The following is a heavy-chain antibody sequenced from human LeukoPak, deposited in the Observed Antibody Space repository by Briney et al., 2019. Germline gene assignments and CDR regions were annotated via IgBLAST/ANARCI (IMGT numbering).Heavy chain of an antibody. J-gene: IGHJ4*02. CDR3: ARGGGGGSYYY. CDR1: GGSFSGYY. Sequence: PSETLSLTCAVYGGSFSGYYWSWIRQPPGKGLEWIGEINHSGSTNYNPSLKSRVTISVDTSKNQFSLKLSSVTAAGTAVYYCARGGGGGSYYYWGQGTLVTVSS. D-gene: IGHD1-26*01. CDR2: INHSGST. V-gene: IGHV4-34*01.